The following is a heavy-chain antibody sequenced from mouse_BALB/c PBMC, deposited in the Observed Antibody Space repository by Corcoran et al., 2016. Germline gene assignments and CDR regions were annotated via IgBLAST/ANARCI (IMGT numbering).Heavy chain of an antibody. J-gene: IGHJ4*01. V-gene: IGHV1-18*01. CDR3: AREDYDGGGMDY. D-gene: IGHD2-4*01. CDR1: GYTFTEYT. CDR2: INPNNGGT. Sequence: EVQLQQSGPELVKPGASLKISCKTSGYTFTEYTMHWVKQRHGKSLEWIGGINPNNGGTTYNQKFKGKATLTVDKSYSTAYMELRSLTSEDSAVYYCAREDYDGGGMDYWGQGTSVTVSS.